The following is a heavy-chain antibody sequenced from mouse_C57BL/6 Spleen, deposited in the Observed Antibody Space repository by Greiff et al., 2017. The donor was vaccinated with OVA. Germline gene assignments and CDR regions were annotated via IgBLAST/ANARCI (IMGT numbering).Heavy chain of an antibody. CDR3: ARFTTVVHGAMDY. D-gene: IGHD1-1*01. V-gene: IGHV1-55*01. J-gene: IGHJ4*01. Sequence: QVQLQQPGAELVKPGASVKMSCKASGYTFTSYWITWVKQRPGQGLEWIGDIYPGSGSTNYNEKFKSKATLTVDTSSSTAYMQLSSLTSEDSAVYYGARFTTVVHGAMDYWGQGTSVTVSS. CDR2: IYPGSGST. CDR1: GYTFTSYW.